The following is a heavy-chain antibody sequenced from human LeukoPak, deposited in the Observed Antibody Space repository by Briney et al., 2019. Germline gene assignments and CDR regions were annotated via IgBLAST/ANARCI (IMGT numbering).Heavy chain of an antibody. D-gene: IGHD6-19*01. J-gene: IGHJ3*01. CDR1: GGSISISDFY. CDR2: TYNSGNT. CDR3: ARSSGWRDAFDF. V-gene: IGHV4-31*03. Sequence: KASETLSLTCSISGGSISISDFYWNWIRQLPGKGLEWIGYTYNSGNTYYNPSFGSRVTTSTDTSMNQFFLKSHSVTAADTAVYCCARSSGWRDAFDFWGRGTMVTVSS.